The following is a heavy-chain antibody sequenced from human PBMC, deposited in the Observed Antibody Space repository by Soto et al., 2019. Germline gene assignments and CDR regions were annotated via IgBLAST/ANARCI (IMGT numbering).Heavy chain of an antibody. CDR1: DGSINSRSYY. Sequence: SETLSLTCIVSDGSINSRSYYWGWVRQPPGKGLEWIGSIYFRGNTYHNPSLKSRLTISVDTSKNQFSLTLSSVTAADTAVYYCARHVGYCNAGSCYDSLDFWGQGTLVTV. D-gene: IGHD2-15*01. CDR3: ARHVGYCNAGSCYDSLDF. CDR2: IYFRGNT. J-gene: IGHJ4*02. V-gene: IGHV4-39*01.